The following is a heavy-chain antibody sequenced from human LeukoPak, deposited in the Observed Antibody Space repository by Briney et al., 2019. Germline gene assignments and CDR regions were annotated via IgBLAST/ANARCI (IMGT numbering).Heavy chain of an antibody. J-gene: IGHJ4*02. Sequence: PGGSLRLSCAASGFTFSGSAMHWVRQASGKGLEWVGRIRSKANSYATAYAASVKGRFTISRDDSKNTAYLQMNSLRAEDTAVYYCAKGSGWYDRYYFDYWGQGTLVTVSS. CDR2: IRSKANSYAT. D-gene: IGHD6-19*01. V-gene: IGHV3-73*01. CDR1: GFTFSGSA. CDR3: AKGSGWYDRYYFDY.